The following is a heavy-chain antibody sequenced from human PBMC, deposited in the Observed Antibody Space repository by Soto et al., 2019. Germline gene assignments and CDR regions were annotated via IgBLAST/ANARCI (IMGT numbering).Heavy chain of an antibody. V-gene: IGHV4-34*01. CDR1: GGSFSGYY. D-gene: IGHD4-17*01. CDR2: INHSGST. Sequence: SETLSLTCAVYGGSFSGYYWSWIRQPPGKGLEWIGEINHSGSTNYNPSLKSRVTISVDTSKNQFSLKLSSVTAADTAVYYCARVSTTVTTFRTDAFDIWGQGTMVTVSS. J-gene: IGHJ3*02. CDR3: ARVSTTVTTFRTDAFDI.